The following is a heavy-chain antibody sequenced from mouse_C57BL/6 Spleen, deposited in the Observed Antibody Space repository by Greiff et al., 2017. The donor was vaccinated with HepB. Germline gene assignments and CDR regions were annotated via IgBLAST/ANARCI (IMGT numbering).Heavy chain of an antibody. J-gene: IGHJ3*01. Sequence: VQLQQSGPELVKPGASVKISCKASGYTFTDYYMNWVKQSHGKSLEWIGDINPNNGGTSYNQKFKGKATLTVDKSSSTAYMELRSLTSADSAFYYCARYSSGTWFAYWGQGTLVTVSA. V-gene: IGHV1-26*01. CDR2: INPNNGGT. CDR1: GYTFTDYY. CDR3: ARYSSGTWFAY. D-gene: IGHD3-2*02.